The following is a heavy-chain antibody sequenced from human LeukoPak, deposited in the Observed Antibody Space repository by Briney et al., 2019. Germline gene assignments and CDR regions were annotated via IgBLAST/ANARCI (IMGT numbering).Heavy chain of an antibody. CDR1: GFTFSSYG. Sequence: GGSLRLSCAASGFTFSSYGMHWVRQAPGKGLEWVAFIRYDGSNEYYVDSVKGRFTISRDNSKNTLYLQMNSLRAEDTAVYYCAKERGVGAGRTYLLLYYFDYWGQGTLVTVSS. J-gene: IGHJ4*02. V-gene: IGHV3-30*02. CDR3: AKERGVGAGRTYLLLYYFDY. D-gene: IGHD6-13*01. CDR2: IRYDGSNE.